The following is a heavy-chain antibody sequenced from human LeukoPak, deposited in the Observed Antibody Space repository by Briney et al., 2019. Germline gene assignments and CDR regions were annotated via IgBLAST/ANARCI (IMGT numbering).Heavy chain of an antibody. Sequence: AETLSLTCAVYGGSFSGYYWSWIRQPPGKGLEWIGEINHSGSTNYNPSLKSRVTISVDTSKNQFSLKLSSVTAADTAVYYCARLRQYQRLLSRRDWFDPWGQGTLVTVSS. D-gene: IGHD2-2*01. V-gene: IGHV4-34*01. CDR2: INHSGST. J-gene: IGHJ5*02. CDR1: GGSFSGYY. CDR3: ARLRQYQRLLSRRDWFDP.